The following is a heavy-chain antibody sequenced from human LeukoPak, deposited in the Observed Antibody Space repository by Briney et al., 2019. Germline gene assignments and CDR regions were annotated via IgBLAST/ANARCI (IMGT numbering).Heavy chain of an antibody. V-gene: IGHV1-69*13. CDR3: AALTATNQTPFDY. D-gene: IGHD5-24*01. J-gene: IGHJ4*02. CDR2: IIPIFDTA. CDR1: GGTFSSYS. Sequence: SVKVPCKASGGTFSSYSISWVRQAPGQGLEWMGGIIPIFDTADYAQKFQGRVTITADESTSTAYMELSSLRSEDTAVYYCAALTATNQTPFDYWGQGTLVTVSS.